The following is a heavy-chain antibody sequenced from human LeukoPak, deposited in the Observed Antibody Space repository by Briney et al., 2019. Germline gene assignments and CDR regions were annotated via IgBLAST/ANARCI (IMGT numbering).Heavy chain of an antibody. D-gene: IGHD3-3*01. V-gene: IGHV3-23*01. CDR1: GFTFSSYA. CDR2: ISGSGGST. CDR3: AKDLDPYDFWSGTDY. Sequence: PGGSLRLSCAASGFTFSSYAMSWVRQAPGKGLEWVSAISGSGGSTYYADSVKGRFTISRDNSKNTLYLQMNSLRAEDTAVYYCAKDLDPYDFWSGTDYWGQGTLVTVSS. J-gene: IGHJ4*02.